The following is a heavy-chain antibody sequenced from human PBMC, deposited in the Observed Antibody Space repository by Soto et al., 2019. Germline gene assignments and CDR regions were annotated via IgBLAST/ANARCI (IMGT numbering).Heavy chain of an antibody. CDR3: ARGHYYDSSTYPTRFDY. CDR2: ISYDGSNK. J-gene: IGHJ4*02. D-gene: IGHD3-22*01. CDR1: GFTFSSYA. Sequence: LRLSCAASGFTFSSYAMHWVRQAPGKGLEWVAVISYDGSNKYYADSVKGRFTISRDNSKNTLYLQMNSLRAEDTAVYYCARGHYYDSSTYPTRFDYWGQGTLVTVSS. V-gene: IGHV3-30-3*01.